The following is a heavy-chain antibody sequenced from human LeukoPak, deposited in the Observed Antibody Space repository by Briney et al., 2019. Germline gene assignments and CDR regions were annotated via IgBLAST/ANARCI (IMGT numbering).Heavy chain of an antibody. D-gene: IGHD3-10*01. CDR3: AKESLYGSGSYFDNWFDP. CDR1: GFTFSSYA. CDR2: ISGSGGST. V-gene: IGHV3-23*01. Sequence: AGGSLRLSCAASGFTFSSYAMSWVRQAPGRGLEWVSAISGSGGSTYYADSVKGRFTISRDSSKNTLYLQMNSLRAEDTAVYYCAKESLYGSGSYFDNWFDPWGQGTLVTVSS. J-gene: IGHJ5*02.